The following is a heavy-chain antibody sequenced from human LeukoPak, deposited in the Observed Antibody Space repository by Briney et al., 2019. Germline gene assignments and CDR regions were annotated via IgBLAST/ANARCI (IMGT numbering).Heavy chain of an antibody. CDR3: ARDGENLVVVPAARGGIDF. CDR2: ISSSGSTI. V-gene: IGHV3-11*04. J-gene: IGHJ4*02. Sequence: PGGSLRLSCAASGFTFSDYYMSWIRQAPGKGLEWVSYISSSGSTIYYADSVKGRFTISRDNAKNSLYLQMNSLRDEDTAVYFCARDGENLVVVPAARGGIDFWGQGTLVSVSS. D-gene: IGHD2-2*01. CDR1: GFTFSDYY.